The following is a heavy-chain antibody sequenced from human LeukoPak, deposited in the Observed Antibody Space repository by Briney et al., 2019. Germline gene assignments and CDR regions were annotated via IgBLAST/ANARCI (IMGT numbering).Heavy chain of an antibody. CDR1: GFTFSSYA. CDR3: AKDQLLWFGELLPIFDY. CDR2: ISGSGGST. Sequence: SGGSLRLSCAASGFTFSSYAMSWVRQAPGKGLEWVPAISGSGGSTYYADSVKGRFTISRDNSKNTLYLQMNSLRAEDTAVYYCAKDQLLWFGELLPIFDYWGQGTLVTVSS. V-gene: IGHV3-23*01. J-gene: IGHJ4*02. D-gene: IGHD3-10*01.